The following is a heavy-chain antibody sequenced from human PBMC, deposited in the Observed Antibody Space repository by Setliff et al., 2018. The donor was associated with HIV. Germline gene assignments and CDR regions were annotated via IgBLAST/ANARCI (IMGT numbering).Heavy chain of an antibody. Sequence: TLSLTCAVYGESFSDYSWNWTRQTPEKGLEWIAEITQSGTTNYNPSLRGRVTIVVGTSKNHFSLNLRSVTAADTAFYYCATKGWNAYKAFDYWGQGTLGTVPQ. V-gene: IGHV4-34*01. J-gene: IGHJ4*02. CDR1: GESFSDYS. CDR3: ATKGWNAYKAFDY. D-gene: IGHD1-1*01. CDR2: ITQSGTT.